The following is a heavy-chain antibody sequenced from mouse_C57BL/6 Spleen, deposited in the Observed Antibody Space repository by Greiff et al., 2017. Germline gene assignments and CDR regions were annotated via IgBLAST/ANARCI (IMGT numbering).Heavy chain of an antibody. V-gene: IGHV1-64*01. J-gene: IGHJ3*01. CDR3: ARGNYSKGGFAY. Sequence: VQLQQPGAELVKPGASVKLSCKASGYTFTSYWMHWVKQRPGQGLEWIGMIHPNSGSTNYNEKFKSKATLTVDKSSSTAYMQLSSLTSEDSAVYFCARGNYSKGGFAYWGQGTLVTVSA. CDR2: IHPNSGST. CDR1: GYTFTSYW. D-gene: IGHD2-5*01.